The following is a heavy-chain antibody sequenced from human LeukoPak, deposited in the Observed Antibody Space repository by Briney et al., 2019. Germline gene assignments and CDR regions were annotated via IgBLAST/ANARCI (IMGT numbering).Heavy chain of an antibody. CDR3: ATNPHRATVTTLDY. V-gene: IGHV1-69*05. D-gene: IGHD4-17*01. Sequence: SVKVSCKASGRTFSSYAISWVRQAPGQGLEWMGGIIPIFGTANYAQKFQGRVTITTDESTSTAYMELSSLRSEDTAVYYCATNPHRATVTTLDYWGQGTLVTVSS. CDR2: IIPIFGTA. CDR1: GRTFSSYA. J-gene: IGHJ4*02.